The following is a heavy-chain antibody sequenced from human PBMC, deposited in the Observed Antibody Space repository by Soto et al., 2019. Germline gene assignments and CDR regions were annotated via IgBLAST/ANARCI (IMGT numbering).Heavy chain of an antibody. J-gene: IGHJ4*02. D-gene: IGHD1-26*01. Sequence: HPGGSLRLSCAASGFTFSSYAMHWVRQAPGKGLEWVAVISYDGSNKYYADSVKGRFTISRDNSKNTLYLQMNSLRAEDTAVYYCARQGGATSDYFDFWGQGTLVTVSS. CDR1: GFTFSSYA. CDR2: ISYDGSNK. V-gene: IGHV3-30-3*01. CDR3: ARQGGATSDYFDF.